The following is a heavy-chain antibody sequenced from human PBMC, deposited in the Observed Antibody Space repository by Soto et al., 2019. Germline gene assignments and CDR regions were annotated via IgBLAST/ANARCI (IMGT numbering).Heavy chain of an antibody. CDR1: GFTFSNSW. CDR3: ARDRLNNAYNTFFDY. CDR2: INADGSSI. Sequence: GGSLRLSCAASGFTFSNSWMHWVRQAPGKGLVWLSHINADGSSIRYADSVRGRLTISRDNAKNTLFLQMSSLTVEDTAVYFCARDRLNNAYNTFFDYWGQGTLVTVSS. J-gene: IGHJ4*02. V-gene: IGHV3-74*01. D-gene: IGHD1-1*01.